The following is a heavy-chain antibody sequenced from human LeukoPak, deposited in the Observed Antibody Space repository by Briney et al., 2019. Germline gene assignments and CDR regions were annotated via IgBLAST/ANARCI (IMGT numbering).Heavy chain of an antibody. J-gene: IGHJ4*02. Sequence: SETLSLTCAVYGGSFSGYYWSWIRQPPGKGLEWIGEINHRGSTNYNPSLKSRVTISVDTSKNQFSLKLSSVTAADTAVYYCARIRTPAHTYYYGSGSYHFDYWGQGTLVTVSS. CDR3: ARIRTPAHTYYYGSGSYHFDY. CDR2: INHRGST. CDR1: GGSFSGYY. V-gene: IGHV4-34*01. D-gene: IGHD3-10*01.